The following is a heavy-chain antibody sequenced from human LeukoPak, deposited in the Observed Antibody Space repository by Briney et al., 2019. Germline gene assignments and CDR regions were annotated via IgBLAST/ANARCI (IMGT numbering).Heavy chain of an antibody. CDR1: GFTFSSYA. CDR2: ISGSGGST. CDR3: ARDGYDYGDYGLDY. Sequence: PGGSLRLSCAASGFTFSSYAMSWVRQAPGKGLEWVSAISGSGGSTYYADSVKGRFTISRDNSKNTLYLQMNSLRAEDTAVYYCARDGYDYGDYGLDYWGQGTLVTVSS. V-gene: IGHV3-23*01. J-gene: IGHJ4*02. D-gene: IGHD4-17*01.